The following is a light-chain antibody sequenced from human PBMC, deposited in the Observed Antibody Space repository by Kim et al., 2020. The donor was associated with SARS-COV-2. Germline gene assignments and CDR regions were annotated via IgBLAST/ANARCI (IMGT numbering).Light chain of an antibody. J-gene: IGKJ4*01. CDR1: RSVSRNS. Sequence: DIVLTQSPGTLSLSPGERATLTCRASRSVSRNSLAWYQQKPGQAPRLLIYGASSRATGIPDRFSGSGSGTDFTLTINRLAPEDFAVYFCQQYDNSLLTFGGGTKVEI. CDR3: QQYDNSLLT. CDR2: GAS. V-gene: IGKV3-20*01.